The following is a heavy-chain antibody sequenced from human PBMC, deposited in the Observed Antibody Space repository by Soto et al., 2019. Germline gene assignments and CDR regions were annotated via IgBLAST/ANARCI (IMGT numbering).Heavy chain of an antibody. D-gene: IGHD2-21*02. Sequence: QVQLVESGGGVVQPGRSLGLSCAASAFTFSSYGMHWVRQAPGKGLEWVAVIWYDGSNKYYADSVKGRFTISRDNSKNTLYLQMNSLRAEDTAVYYCARDLCGGDCSIDYWGQGTLVTVSS. CDR3: ARDLCGGDCSIDY. CDR1: AFTFSSYG. CDR2: IWYDGSNK. V-gene: IGHV3-33*01. J-gene: IGHJ4*02.